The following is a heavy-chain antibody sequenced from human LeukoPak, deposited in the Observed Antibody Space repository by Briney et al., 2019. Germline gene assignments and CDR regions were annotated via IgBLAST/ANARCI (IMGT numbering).Heavy chain of an antibody. CDR3: AKGVLRFLEWLRRTDDAFDI. CDR2: ISGSGGST. J-gene: IGHJ3*02. CDR1: GFTFSSYA. D-gene: IGHD3-3*01. V-gene: IGHV3-23*01. Sequence: GGSLRLSCAASGFTFSSYAMSWVRQAPGKGLEWVSAISGSGGSTYYADSVKGRFTNSRDNSKNTLYLQMNSLRAEDTAVYYCAKGVLRFLEWLRRTDDAFDIWGQGTMVTVSS.